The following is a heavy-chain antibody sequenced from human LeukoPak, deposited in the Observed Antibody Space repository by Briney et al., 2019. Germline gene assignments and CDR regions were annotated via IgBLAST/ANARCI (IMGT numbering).Heavy chain of an antibody. V-gene: IGHV1-69*05. Sequence: ASVKVSCKASGGTFSSYAISWVRQAPGQGLEWMGGIIPIFGTANYAQKFQGRVTITTDESTGTAYMELSSLRSEDTAVYYCASVGDGYNDAFDIWGQGTMVTVS. J-gene: IGHJ3*02. D-gene: IGHD5-24*01. CDR1: GGTFSSYA. CDR2: IIPIFGTA. CDR3: ASVGDGYNDAFDI.